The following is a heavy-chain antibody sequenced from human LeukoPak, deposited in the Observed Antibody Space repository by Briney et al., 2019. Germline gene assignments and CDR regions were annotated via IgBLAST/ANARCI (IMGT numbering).Heavy chain of an antibody. J-gene: IGHJ3*02. CDR3: ARTQGGYDFAAFDI. CDR2: INAGSGNT. CDR1: GYTFTGYY. V-gene: IGHV1-3*01. Sequence: ASVKVSCKASGYTFTGYYMHWVRQAPGQGLEWMGWINAGSGNTKSSQKFQGRVTITRDKSANTAYMELSSLRSEDTAVYYCARTQGGYDFAAFDIWGQGTVVIVSS. D-gene: IGHD5-12*01.